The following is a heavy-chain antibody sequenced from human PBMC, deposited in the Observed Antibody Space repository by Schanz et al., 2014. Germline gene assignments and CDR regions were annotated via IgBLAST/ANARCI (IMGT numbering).Heavy chain of an antibody. J-gene: IGHJ4*02. D-gene: IGHD6-19*01. CDR2: IYSGGST. V-gene: IGHV3-66*01. CDR3: AKCIGWYGRCAFDI. Sequence: EVQLVESGGGFVQPGGSLRLSCAASGFTYSSYWMHWVRQAPGKGLEWVAVIYSGGSTFYTDSVKGRFTISRDNSKNTLYLQMNSLIAEDTAVYYCAKCIGWYGRCAFDIWGQGTLVTVSS. CDR1: GFTYSSYW.